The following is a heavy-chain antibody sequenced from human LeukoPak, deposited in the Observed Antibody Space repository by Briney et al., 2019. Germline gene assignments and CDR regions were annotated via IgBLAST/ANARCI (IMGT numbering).Heavy chain of an antibody. CDR1: GGSFSGYY. CDR3: ARADFWSGYYTGISSWFDP. D-gene: IGHD3-3*01. CDR2: INHSGST. Sequence: PSETLSLTCAVYGGSFSGYYWSWIRQPPGKGLEWIGEINHSGSTNYNPSLKSRVTISVDTSKNQFSLKLSSVTAADTAVYYCARADFWSGYYTGISSWFDPWGQGTLVTVSS. J-gene: IGHJ5*02. V-gene: IGHV4-34*01.